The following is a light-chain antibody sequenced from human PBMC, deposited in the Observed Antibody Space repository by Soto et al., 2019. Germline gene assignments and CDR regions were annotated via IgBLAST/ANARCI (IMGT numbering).Light chain of an antibody. V-gene: IGLV2-14*01. CDR3: GSYASSSTLYV. J-gene: IGLJ1*01. Sequence: QSALTQPASVSGSPGQSITISCTGTSSDVGGYNYVSWYQQHSGKAPKLMIYDVSNRPSGVSHRFSGSKSVNTASLTISVLQAEDEADYYSGSYASSSTLYVFGTGTKLTVL. CDR2: DVS. CDR1: SSDVGGYNY.